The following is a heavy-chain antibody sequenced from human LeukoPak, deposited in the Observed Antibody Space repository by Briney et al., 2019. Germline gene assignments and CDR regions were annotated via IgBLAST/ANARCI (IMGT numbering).Heavy chain of an antibody. V-gene: IGHV4-38-2*02. CDR2: INPRGST. CDR1: GYSISSGYY. J-gene: IGHJ6*04. D-gene: IGHD6-19*01. Sequence: SETLSLTCTVSGYSISSGYYWTWIRQPPGKGLEWIGEINPRGSTNYNPSPESRVTVSADTSRNQLSLSLTSVTAADSAVYFCARGLRQGSAWSWGPKEKSYQYMDVWGTGTTVIVSS. CDR3: ARGLRQGSAWSWGPKEKSYQYMDV.